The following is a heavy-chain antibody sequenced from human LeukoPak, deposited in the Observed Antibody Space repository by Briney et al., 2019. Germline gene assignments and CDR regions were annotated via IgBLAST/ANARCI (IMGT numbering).Heavy chain of an antibody. D-gene: IGHD3-10*01. Sequence: PGGSLRLSCAASGFTFDDYAMHWVRQAPGKGLEWVSGISWNSGSIGYADSVKGRFTISRDNAKNSLYLQMNSLRAEDTAVYYCAVMVRGVIIDGNWFDPWGQGTLVTVSS. V-gene: IGHV3-9*01. CDR2: ISWNSGSI. CDR3: AVMVRGVIIDGNWFDP. CDR1: GFTFDDYA. J-gene: IGHJ5*02.